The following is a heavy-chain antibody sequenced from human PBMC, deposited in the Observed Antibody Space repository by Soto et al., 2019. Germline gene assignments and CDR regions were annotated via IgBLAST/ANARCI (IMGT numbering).Heavy chain of an antibody. J-gene: IGHJ4*02. V-gene: IGHV4-30-2*01. CDR3: ARANLLESDFDY. CDR2: IYDSGRT. D-gene: IGHD1-1*01. CDR1: GGFISSGGYS. Sequence: QLQLQESGSGLVKPSQPMSLTCGVSGGFISSGGYSWSWIRQPPGKGLEWIGYIYDSGRTFCNPSLKLRVTMSVDRSKNQFFLRLSSVTAADTAVYYWARANLLESDFDYWGQGTLVTVSS.